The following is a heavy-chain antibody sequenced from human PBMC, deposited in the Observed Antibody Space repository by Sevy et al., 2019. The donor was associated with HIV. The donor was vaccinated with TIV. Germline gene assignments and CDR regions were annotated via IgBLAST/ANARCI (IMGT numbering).Heavy chain of an antibody. V-gene: IGHV3-15*01. CDR2: IKSKTDGGTT. CDR3: TTDSIKRVLSALLDY. J-gene: IGHJ4*02. Sequence: GGSLRLSCAASGFTFSNAWMSWVRQAPGKGLEWVGRIKSKTDGGTTDYAAPVKGRFSISSDDSKNTLYLQMNSLKTEVTAMYYCTTDSIKRVLSALLDYWGQGTLVTVSS. D-gene: IGHD3-9*01. CDR1: GFTFSNAW.